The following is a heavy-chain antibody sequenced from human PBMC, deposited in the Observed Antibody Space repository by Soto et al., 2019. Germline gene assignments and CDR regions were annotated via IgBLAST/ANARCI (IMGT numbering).Heavy chain of an antibody. V-gene: IGHV1-3*01. CDR2: INAGNGNT. D-gene: IGHD5-18*01. Sequence: ASVKVSCKASGYTFTSYAMHWVRQAPGQRLEWMGWINAGNGNTKYSQKFRGRVTITRDTSASTAYMELSSLRSEDTAVYYCARDRGRMIQLWLPDYWGQGTLVTVSS. CDR1: GYTFTSYA. CDR3: ARDRGRMIQLWLPDY. J-gene: IGHJ4*02.